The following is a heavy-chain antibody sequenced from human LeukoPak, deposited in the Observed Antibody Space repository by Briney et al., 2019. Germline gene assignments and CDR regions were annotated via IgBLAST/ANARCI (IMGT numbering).Heavy chain of an antibody. J-gene: IGHJ4*02. CDR3: ARGDVGATTVFDY. CDR1: GGSISSYY. CDR2: IYYSGST. D-gene: IGHD1-26*01. Sequence: SETLSLTCTVSGGSISSYYWSWIRQPPGKGLEWIGYIYYSGSTNYNPSLKSRVTISVDTSKNQFSLKLSSVTAADTAVYYCARGDVGATTVFDYWGQGTLVTVSS. V-gene: IGHV4-59*08.